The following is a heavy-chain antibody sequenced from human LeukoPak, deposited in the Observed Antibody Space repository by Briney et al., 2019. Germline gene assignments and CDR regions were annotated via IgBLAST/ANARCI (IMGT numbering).Heavy chain of an antibody. Sequence: SETLSLTCAVYGGSFSGYYWSWIRQPPGKGLEWIGEINHSGSTYYNPSLKSRVSISVDTSKNHFSLDLSSVTAADSAVYYCARDYRMTMIVDWGQGTLVTVSS. CDR3: ARDYRMTMIVD. CDR1: GGSFSGYY. J-gene: IGHJ4*02. V-gene: IGHV4-34*01. CDR2: INHSGST. D-gene: IGHD3-22*01.